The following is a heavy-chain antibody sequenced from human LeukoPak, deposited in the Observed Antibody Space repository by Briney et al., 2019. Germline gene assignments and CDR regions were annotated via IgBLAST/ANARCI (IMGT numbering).Heavy chain of an antibody. V-gene: IGHV4-30-2*01. CDR2: INHSGST. J-gene: IGHJ4*02. CDR1: GGSISSGGYY. CDR3: ARGRRRITMIVVVIFDY. Sequence: SQTLSLTCTVSGGSISSGGYYWSWIRQPPGKGLEWIGEINHSGSTNYNPSLKSRVTISVDTSKNQFSLKLSSVTAADTAVYYCARGRRRITMIVVVIFDYWGQGTLVTVSS. D-gene: IGHD3-22*01.